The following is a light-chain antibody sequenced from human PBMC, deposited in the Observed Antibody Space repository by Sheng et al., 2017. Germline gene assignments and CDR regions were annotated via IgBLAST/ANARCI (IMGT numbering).Light chain of an antibody. CDR2: DSS. V-gene: IGKV3D-20*01. CDR3: QQYDTSPIT. J-gene: IGKJ5*01. CDR1: QSVGSGY. Sequence: EIVLTQSPATLSLSPGERATLSCGASQSVGSGYLAWYQQKPGLAPRLLIYDSSSRPTGIPDRFSGSGSGTDFTLTITRLEPEDFAMYYCQQYDTSPITFGQGTRLEIK.